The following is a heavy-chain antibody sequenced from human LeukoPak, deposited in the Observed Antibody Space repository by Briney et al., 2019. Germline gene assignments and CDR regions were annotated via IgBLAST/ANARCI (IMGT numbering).Heavy chain of an antibody. CDR1: GGSISSGYYY. J-gene: IGHJ3*02. CDR2: IYYSGST. CDR3: ARLTEMYAFDI. V-gene: IGHV4-30-4*08. D-gene: IGHD1-20*01. Sequence: TLSLTCTVSGGSISSGYYYWSWIRQPPGKGLESIGYIYYSGSTYYNPSLKSRVTISVDTSKNQFSLKLRSVTAADTAVYYCARLTEMYAFDIGDQGTMVTVSS.